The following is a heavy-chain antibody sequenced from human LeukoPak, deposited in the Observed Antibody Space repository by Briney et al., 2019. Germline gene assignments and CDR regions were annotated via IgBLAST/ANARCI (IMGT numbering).Heavy chain of an antibody. V-gene: IGHV1-18*01. Sequence: ASVKVSCKASGYTLTRYGISWVRQAPGQGLEWMGWVSGYNGNTNYAQKLQGRVTMTTDTSTSTAYMELRSLRSDDTAVYYCARDRAIGSGSGSYYRPFDYWGQGTLVTVSS. CDR3: ARDRAIGSGSGSYYRPFDY. CDR2: VSGYNGNT. J-gene: IGHJ4*02. D-gene: IGHD3-10*01. CDR1: GYTLTRYG.